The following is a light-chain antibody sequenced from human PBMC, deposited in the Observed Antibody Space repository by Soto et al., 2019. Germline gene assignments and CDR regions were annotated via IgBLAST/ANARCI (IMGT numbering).Light chain of an antibody. Sequence: VLTQPPSVSGAPGQRVTISCTGSSSNIGAGYDVHWYQQLPGTAPKLLIYGNSNRPSGVPDRFSGSKSGTSASLAITGLQAEDGADYYCQSYDSSLSVYYVFGTGTKVTVL. CDR3: QSYDSSLSVYYV. V-gene: IGLV1-40*01. J-gene: IGLJ1*01. CDR2: GNS. CDR1: SSNIGAGYD.